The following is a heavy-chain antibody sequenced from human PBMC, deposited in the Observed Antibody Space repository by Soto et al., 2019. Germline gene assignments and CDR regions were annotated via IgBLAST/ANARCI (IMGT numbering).Heavy chain of an antibody. CDR1: GYTFTSYG. CDR2: ISGYNGNT. J-gene: IGHJ4*02. CDR3: ARDTAYCGGDCYRYFDY. D-gene: IGHD2-21*01. Sequence: QVQLVQSGAEVKKPGASVKVSCKASGYTFTSYGISWVRQAPGQGLEWMGWISGYNGNTNYAQKLQGRVTMTTDTATSTAYMELRSLRADDTAVYYCARDTAYCGGDCYRYFDYWGQGTLVTVSS. V-gene: IGHV1-18*01.